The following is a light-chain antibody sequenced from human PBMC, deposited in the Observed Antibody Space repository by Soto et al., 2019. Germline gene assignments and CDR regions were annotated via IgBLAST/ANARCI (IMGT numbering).Light chain of an antibody. J-gene: IGKJ2*01. Sequence: EVVLTQSPDTLSLSPGETATLSCRASQSVDRNVAWYQQKLGQAPRLLIYDSYTRPPGVAARFTGSGSATDFSLTNTSLQPEDFAVYYSQPRAKWPSPFGPGTEVQI. CDR1: QSVDRN. CDR3: QPRAKWPSP. CDR2: DSY. V-gene: IGKV3-11*01.